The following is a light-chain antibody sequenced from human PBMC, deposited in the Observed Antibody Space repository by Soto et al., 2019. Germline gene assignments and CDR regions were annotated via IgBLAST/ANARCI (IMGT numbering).Light chain of an antibody. CDR2: DVS. J-gene: IGLJ1*01. CDR1: SSDVGGYNY. CDR3: SSYTTRNPRQNV. V-gene: IGLV2-14*03. Sequence: QSVLTQPASVSGSPGQSITISCTGTSSDVGGYNYVSWYQHHPGKAPKLIIYDVSNRPSGVSIRFSGSKSDNTASLTISGLQPEDEADYHCSSYTTRNPRQNVFGTGTKATVL.